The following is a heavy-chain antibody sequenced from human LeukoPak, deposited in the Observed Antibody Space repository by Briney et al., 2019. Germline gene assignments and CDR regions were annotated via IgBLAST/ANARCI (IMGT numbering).Heavy chain of an antibody. J-gene: IGHJ4*02. CDR3: ARGIDY. CDR2: ISSWSGTTI. CDR1: GFAFSSYE. Sequence: GGSLRLSCAASGFAFSSYEMNWVRQAPGKGLEWVSYISSWSGTTIYYAESVKGRFTISRDTSKNMVFLQMNSLRVEDTAVYYCARGIDYWGRGTLVTVSS. V-gene: IGHV3-48*03.